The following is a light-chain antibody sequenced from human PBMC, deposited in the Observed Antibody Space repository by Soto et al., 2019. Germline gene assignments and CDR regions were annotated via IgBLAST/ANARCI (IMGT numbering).Light chain of an antibody. CDR1: QNVKTR. J-gene: IGKJ4*01. CDR2: DAF. CDR3: QQYDEWPLT. V-gene: IGKV3-15*01. Sequence: EKVMTQSPPTLSVSPGERAPLSCRARQNVKTRLAWYQQKPGQAPRLLIYDAFTRATGIPARFSGSASGTDFTLTISSLQSEDFAVYYCQQYDEWPLTFGGGTKVEIK.